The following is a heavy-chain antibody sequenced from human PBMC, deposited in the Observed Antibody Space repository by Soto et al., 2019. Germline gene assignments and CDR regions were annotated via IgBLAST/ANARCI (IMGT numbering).Heavy chain of an antibody. Sequence: SETLSLTCTVSGDSINSNSDYWGWIRQPPGKGLEWIGSINYVGSTYYNPSLESRVTISVDTSKNQFSLKLTSVTAADTAVYYCARDKITGLFDYWGQGTLVTV. D-gene: IGHD2-8*02. J-gene: IGHJ4*02. CDR1: GDSINSNSDY. CDR3: ARDKITGLFDY. CDR2: INYVGST. V-gene: IGHV4-39*02.